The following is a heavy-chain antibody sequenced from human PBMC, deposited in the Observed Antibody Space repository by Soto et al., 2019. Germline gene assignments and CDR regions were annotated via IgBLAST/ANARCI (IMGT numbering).Heavy chain of an antibody. CDR2: INHSGST. D-gene: IGHD6-13*01. CDR1: CGSFSGYY. Sequence: SETPSLTCAVYCGSFSGYYWSWIRQPPGKGLEWIGEINHSGSTNYNPSLKSRVTISVDTSKNQFSLKLSSVTAADTAVYYCARGSLAAAGNWFDPWGQGTLVTVSS. CDR3: ARGSLAAAGNWFDP. V-gene: IGHV4-34*01. J-gene: IGHJ5*02.